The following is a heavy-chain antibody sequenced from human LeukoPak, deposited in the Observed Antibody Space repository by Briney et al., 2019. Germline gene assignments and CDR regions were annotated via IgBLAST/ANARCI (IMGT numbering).Heavy chain of an antibody. CDR1: GFIFSNYA. CDR3: ARDNDVCRGASCLLFDY. V-gene: IGHV3-23*01. J-gene: IGHJ4*02. D-gene: IGHD1-1*01. CDR2: ITSGGSKT. Sequence: PGGSLRLSCAAPGFIFSNYAMSWGRQAPGKGLEWVSTITSGGSKTFYADSVKGRFSISRDNSKNMLYLQMTSLRADDTAVYYCARDNDVCRGASCLLFDYWGQGNLVTVSS.